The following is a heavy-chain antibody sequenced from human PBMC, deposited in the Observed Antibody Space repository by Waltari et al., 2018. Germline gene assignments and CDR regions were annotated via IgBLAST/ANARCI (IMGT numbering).Heavy chain of an antibody. CDR1: GGSFRGYY. CDR3: ARGDSTGKYGY. J-gene: IGHJ4*02. CDR2: TTDSERT. D-gene: IGHD1-1*01. V-gene: IGHV4-34*02. Sequence: VQLQQWGAGLLKPSETLSIPCAVYGGSFRGYYWSWIRQPPGKGLEWIGKTTDSERTKYNPSLKSRISISVDTSKNQFSLTVFSVTAADAAVYYCARGDSTGKYGYWGQGTRVTVSS.